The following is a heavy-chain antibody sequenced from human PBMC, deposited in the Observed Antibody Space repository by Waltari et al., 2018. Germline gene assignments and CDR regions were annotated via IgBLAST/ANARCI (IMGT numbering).Heavy chain of an antibody. CDR2: IYYSGST. CDR3: ARKRRGGFLRDG. V-gene: IGHV4-59*01. D-gene: IGHD5-12*01. Sequence: QVQLQESGPGLVKPSETLSLTCTVSGGSISSYYWSWIRQPPGKGLEWIGYIYYSGSTNYNPYLTSRVPHSVNTSKKQFALKLSSGTGADPGVYYWARKRRGGFLRDGLGPGTNVTVS. J-gene: IGHJ6*02. CDR1: GGSISSYY.